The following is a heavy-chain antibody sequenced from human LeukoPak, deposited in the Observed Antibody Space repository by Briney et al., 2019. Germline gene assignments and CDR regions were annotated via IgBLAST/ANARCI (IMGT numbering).Heavy chain of an antibody. CDR1: GFTFSSYG. J-gene: IGHJ6*03. Sequence: TGGSLRLSCAASGFTFSSYGMSWVRQAPGKGLEWVSAISGSGGSTYYADSVKGRFTISGDNSKNTLYLQMNSLRAEDAAVYYCAKGPYSSSWYYGYYYMDVWGKGTTVTISS. CDR2: ISGSGGST. D-gene: IGHD6-13*01. V-gene: IGHV3-23*01. CDR3: AKGPYSSSWYYGYYYMDV.